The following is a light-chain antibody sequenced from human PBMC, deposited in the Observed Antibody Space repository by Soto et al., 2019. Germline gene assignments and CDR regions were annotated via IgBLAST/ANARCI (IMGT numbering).Light chain of an antibody. J-gene: IGLJ1*01. CDR1: SSDVGAYNY. CDR2: DVS. V-gene: IGLV2-14*01. CDR3: SSYTSATTYV. Sequence: QPVLTQPASVSGSPGQSITISCTGTSSDVGAYNYDSWYQQYPGEAPKVIIYDVSHRPAGVSNRFSGSKSGNTASLTISGLQTKDEADYYCSSYTSATTYVFGTGTKVTVL.